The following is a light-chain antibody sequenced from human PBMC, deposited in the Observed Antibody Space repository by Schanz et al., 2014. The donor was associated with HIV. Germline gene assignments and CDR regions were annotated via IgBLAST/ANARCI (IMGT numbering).Light chain of an antibody. CDR1: SSDVGGYNY. Sequence: QSVLTQPPSASGSPGQSVTISCTGTSSDVGGYNYVSWYQLRPGKAPQLMIYEVTKRPSGVPDRFSGSKSGNTASLTVSGLQAEDEADYYCSSYTSSSTVLFGGGTKVTVL. CDR2: EVT. J-gene: IGLJ2*01. V-gene: IGLV2-8*01. CDR3: SSYTSSSTVL.